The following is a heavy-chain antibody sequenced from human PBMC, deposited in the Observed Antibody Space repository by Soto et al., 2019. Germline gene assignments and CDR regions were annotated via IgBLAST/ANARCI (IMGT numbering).Heavy chain of an antibody. D-gene: IGHD6-19*01. V-gene: IGHV3-48*02. CDR3: AREAGTWHLPLNWFDP. Sequence: GGSLRLSCAASGFTFSSYSMNWVRQAPGKGLEWVSYISSSSSTIYYADSVKGRFTISRDNAKNSLYLQMNSLRDEDTAVYYCAREAGTWHLPLNWFDPWGQGTLVTLSS. CDR2: ISSSSSTI. J-gene: IGHJ5*02. CDR1: GFTFSSYS.